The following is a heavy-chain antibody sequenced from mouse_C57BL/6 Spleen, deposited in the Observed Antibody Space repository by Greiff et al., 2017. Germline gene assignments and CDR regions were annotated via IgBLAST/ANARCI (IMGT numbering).Heavy chain of an antibody. CDR3: ARTVCDY. CDR1: GYAFSSYW. Sequence: QVQLQQSGAELVQPGASVKISCTASGYAFSSYWMNWVKQRPGKGLEWLGQIYPGDGDTNYNGKFKGKATLTADKHSRTAYMQLSSLTSEDSAVYFCARTVCDYWGQGTTLTVSS. V-gene: IGHV1-80*01. J-gene: IGHJ2*01. CDR2: IYPGDGDT.